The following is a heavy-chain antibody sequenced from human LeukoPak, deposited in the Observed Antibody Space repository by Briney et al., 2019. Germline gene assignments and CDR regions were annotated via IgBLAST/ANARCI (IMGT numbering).Heavy chain of an antibody. CDR1: GFTFSTYS. D-gene: IGHD3-10*01. J-gene: IGHJ4*02. Sequence: GGSLRLSCTASGFTFSTYSMNWVRQAPGKGLEWVALISYDGGNKFYADSVRDRFTISRDNSKNTLFLQMNSLRIEDTAMYYCAKVFEVRGARRPKDYWGQGTLVIVSS. CDR2: ISYDGGNK. V-gene: IGHV3-30*18. CDR3: AKVFEVRGARRPKDY.